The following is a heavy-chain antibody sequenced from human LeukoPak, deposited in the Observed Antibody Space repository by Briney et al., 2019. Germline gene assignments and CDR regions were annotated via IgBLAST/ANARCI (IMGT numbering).Heavy chain of an antibody. CDR3: ARDVVVVPAAKKVNWFDP. CDR2: IYYSGST. CDR1: GGSISSYY. V-gene: IGHV4-59*12. D-gene: IGHD2-2*01. J-gene: IGHJ5*02. Sequence: SETLSLTCTVSGGSISSYYWSWIRQPPGKGLEWIGYIYYSGSTNYNPSLKSRVTMSVDTSKNQFSLKLSSVTAADTAVYYCARDVVVVPAAKKVNWFDPWGQGTLVTVSS.